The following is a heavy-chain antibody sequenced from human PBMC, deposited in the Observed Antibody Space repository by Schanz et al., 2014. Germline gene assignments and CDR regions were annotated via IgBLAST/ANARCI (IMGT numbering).Heavy chain of an antibody. Sequence: VQLAESGGGLVEPGGSLRLSCAASGFSFSDYYMSWIRQAPGKGLEWISYITYNGGTIYYADSVKGRFTISRDNFKGALYLQMSSLRAEDTAVYYCVRDSFFAFDYWGQGTLVTVSS. CDR3: VRDSFFAFDY. CDR1: GFSFSDYY. CDR2: ITYNGGTI. D-gene: IGHD3-3*01. V-gene: IGHV3-11*04. J-gene: IGHJ4*02.